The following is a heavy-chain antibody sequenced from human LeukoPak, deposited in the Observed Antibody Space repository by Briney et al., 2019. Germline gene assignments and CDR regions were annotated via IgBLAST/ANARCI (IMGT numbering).Heavy chain of an antibody. CDR1: GGSISSHY. CDR2: IYYSGST. J-gene: IGHJ4*02. CDR3: ARLGYCSGTSCYNDDY. D-gene: IGHD2-2*02. V-gene: IGHV4-59*11. Sequence: SETLSLTCTVSGGSISSHYWSWIRQPPGKGLEWIGYIYYSGSTKYNPSLKSRVTISVDTSKNQFSLKLSSVTAADTAVYYCARLGYCSGTSCYNDDYWGQGTLVTVSS.